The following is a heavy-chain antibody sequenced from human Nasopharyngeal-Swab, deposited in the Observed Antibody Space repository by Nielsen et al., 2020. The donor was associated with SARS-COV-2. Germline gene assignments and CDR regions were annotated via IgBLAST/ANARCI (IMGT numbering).Heavy chain of an antibody. CDR3: ARGHVLRFLEWLGAAWFDP. J-gene: IGHJ5*02. D-gene: IGHD3-3*01. CDR2: IYYSGST. Sequence: SETLSLTCTVSGGSISSYYWSWIRQPPGKGLEWIGYIYYSGSTNYNPSLKSRVTISVDTSKNQFSLNLSSVTAADTAVYYCARGHVLRFLEWLGAAWFDPWGQGTLVTVSS. V-gene: IGHV4-59*01. CDR1: GGSISSYY.